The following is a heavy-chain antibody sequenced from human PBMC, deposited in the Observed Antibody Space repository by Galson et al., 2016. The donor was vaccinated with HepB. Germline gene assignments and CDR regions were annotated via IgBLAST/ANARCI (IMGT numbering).Heavy chain of an antibody. J-gene: IGHJ4*02. D-gene: IGHD3-16*02. Sequence: SVKVSCKASGGSFSSYGISWVRQAPGQGLEWMGEVIPIVGIEKYAQKFQGRVTITADDSTNIAYMEVSTLTSEDTAVYYCARGFSDYVWWNYRHFDSWGQGTLVIVSS. CDR1: GGSFSSYG. CDR2: VIPIVGIE. CDR3: ARGFSDYVWWNYRHFDS. V-gene: IGHV1-69*10.